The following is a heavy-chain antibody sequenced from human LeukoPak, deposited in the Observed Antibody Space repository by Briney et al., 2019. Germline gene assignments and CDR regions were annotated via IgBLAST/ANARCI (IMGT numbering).Heavy chain of an antibody. CDR3: ARPYYYDSSGNYFDAFDI. CDR1: GGSISSSSYY. CDR2: IYYSGST. D-gene: IGHD3-22*01. Sequence: SEALSLTCTVSGGSISSSSYYWGWIRQPPGKGLEWIGSIYYSGSTYYNPSLKSRVTISVDTSKNQFSLELSSVTAADTAVYYCARPYYYDSSGNYFDAFDIWGQGTMVTVSS. V-gene: IGHV4-39*01. J-gene: IGHJ3*02.